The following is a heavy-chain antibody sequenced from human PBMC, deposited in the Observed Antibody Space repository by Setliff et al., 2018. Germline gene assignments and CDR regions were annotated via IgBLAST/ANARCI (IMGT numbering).Heavy chain of an antibody. D-gene: IGHD3-3*01. J-gene: IGHJ5*01. V-gene: IGHV3-15*01. CDR2: IKSSREGATS. CDR1: GFTFSSLE. Sequence: GGSLRLSCAASGFTFSSLEMTWVRQAPGKGPEWVGRIKSSREGATSDYGAPAKGRFTISRDDSRNMIYLQMSSLKIEDTAFYYCTTGPRDSRNYMTWLDSWGPGTLVTVSS. CDR3: TTGPRDSRNYMTWLDS.